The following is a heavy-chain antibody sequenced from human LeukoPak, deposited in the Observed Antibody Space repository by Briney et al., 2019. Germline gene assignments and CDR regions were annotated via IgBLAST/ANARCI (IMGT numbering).Heavy chain of an antibody. Sequence: GGSLRFSCAASGFTFSSYWMHWVRQAPGKGLVWVSRIDTDGSSTSYADSVKGRFTISRDNPKNTLYLQMSSLRAEDTAVYYCILAAAGTEFDSWGQGTLVTVSS. J-gene: IGHJ4*02. CDR1: GFTFSSYW. D-gene: IGHD6-13*01. V-gene: IGHV3-74*01. CDR3: ILAAAGTEFDS. CDR2: IDTDGSST.